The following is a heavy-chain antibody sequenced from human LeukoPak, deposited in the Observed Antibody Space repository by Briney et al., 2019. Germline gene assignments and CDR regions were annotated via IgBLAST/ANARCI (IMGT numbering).Heavy chain of an antibody. D-gene: IGHD5-24*01. J-gene: IGHJ4*02. V-gene: IGHV3-30*18. CDR1: VFTFSSYG. CDR2: ISYDGSNK. Sequence: PGGSLRLSCAASVFTFSSYGMHWVRQAPGKGLEWVAVISYDGSNKYYADSVKGRFTISRDNSKNTLYLQMNSLRAEDTAVYYCAKENGDGYNCYFDYWGQGTLVTVSS. CDR3: AKENGDGYNCYFDY.